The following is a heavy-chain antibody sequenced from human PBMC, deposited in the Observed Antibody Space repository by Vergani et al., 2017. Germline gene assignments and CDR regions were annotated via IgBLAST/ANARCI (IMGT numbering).Heavy chain of an antibody. CDR3: ARGANWNYFGSGYYMDV. CDR2: ITSSGSYG. J-gene: IGHJ6*03. Sequence: EVQLVESVGGLVKPGGSLRLSCAASAFTFSSSSMNWVRQAPGKGLEWVSSITSSGSYGYYADSVKGRFTISRDNAKNSLYLQMNSLRAEDTAVYYCARGANWNYFGSGYYMDVWGKGTTVTVSS. CDR1: AFTFSSSS. V-gene: IGHV3-21*01. D-gene: IGHD1-7*01.